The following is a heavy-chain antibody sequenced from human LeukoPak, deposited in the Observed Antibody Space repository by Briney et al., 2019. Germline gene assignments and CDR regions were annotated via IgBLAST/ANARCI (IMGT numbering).Heavy chain of an antibody. CDR1: GVSISSNSYY. J-gene: IGHJ5*02. Sequence: PSETLSLTCTVSGVSISSNSYYWGWIRQPPGKGLEWIGSIYYSGSTYYNPSLKSRVTISVDTSKNQFSLKLSSVTAADTAVYYCARNKYYYGSGNYGVPNWFDPWGQGTVVTVSS. D-gene: IGHD3-10*01. CDR2: IYYSGST. CDR3: ARNKYYYGSGNYGVPNWFDP. V-gene: IGHV4-39*01.